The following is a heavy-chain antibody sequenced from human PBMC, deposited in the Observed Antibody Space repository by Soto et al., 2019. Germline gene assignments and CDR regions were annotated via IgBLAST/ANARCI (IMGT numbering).Heavy chain of an antibody. D-gene: IGHD3-22*01. Sequence: PGESLKISCKGSGYDFSSYWINCVRQMPGKGLEYMGRIDPSDSYTTYSPSFQGHVTISVDKSIGTAYLQWSSLRASDTAIYYCARHHNYGGSVNFHFHYWGQGTLVTVSS. V-gene: IGHV5-10-1*01. J-gene: IGHJ4*02. CDR3: ARHHNYGGSVNFHFHY. CDR1: GYDFSSYW. CDR2: IDPSDSYT.